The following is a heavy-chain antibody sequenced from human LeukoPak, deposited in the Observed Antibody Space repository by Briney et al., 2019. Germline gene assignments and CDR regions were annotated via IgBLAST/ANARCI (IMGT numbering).Heavy chain of an antibody. Sequence: PGGSLRLSCAASGFTFDDYAMHWVRQAPGKGLEWVSGISWNSGSIGYADSVKGRFTISRDNAKNSLYLQMNSLRAEDTAVYYCARTPSSEQQLSFDNWGQGTLVTVSS. CDR1: GFTFDDYA. CDR3: ARTPSSEQQLSFDN. V-gene: IGHV3-9*01. D-gene: IGHD6-13*01. CDR2: ISWNSGSI. J-gene: IGHJ4*02.